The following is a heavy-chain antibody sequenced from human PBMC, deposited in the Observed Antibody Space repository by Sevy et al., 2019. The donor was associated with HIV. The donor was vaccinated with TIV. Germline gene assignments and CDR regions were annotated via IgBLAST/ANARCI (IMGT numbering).Heavy chain of an antibody. CDR3: AKDRTSTRDYFDY. CDR1: GFTFSSYA. V-gene: IGHV3-23*01. D-gene: IGHD5-12*01. CDR2: ISGSGGST. Sequence: GGSLRLSCAASGFTFSSYAMSWVRHAPGKGLEWVSAISGSGGSTYYADSVKGRFTISRDNSKNTLYLQMNSLRAEDTAVYYCAKDRTSTRDYFDYWGQGTLVTVSS. J-gene: IGHJ4*02.